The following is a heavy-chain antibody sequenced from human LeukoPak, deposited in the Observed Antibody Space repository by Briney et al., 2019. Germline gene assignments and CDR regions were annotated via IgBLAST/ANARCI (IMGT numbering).Heavy chain of an antibody. Sequence: GGSLGLPCAASGFTFSSYSMNWVRQAPGKGLEWVSSISSSSSYIYCADSAKGRFTISRDNAKNSLYLQMNSLRAEDTAVYYCARDKEDYYDSSGYVFDYWGQGTLVTVSS. V-gene: IGHV3-21*01. CDR2: ISSSSSYI. D-gene: IGHD3-22*01. CDR1: GFTFSSYS. J-gene: IGHJ4*02. CDR3: ARDKEDYYDSSGYVFDY.